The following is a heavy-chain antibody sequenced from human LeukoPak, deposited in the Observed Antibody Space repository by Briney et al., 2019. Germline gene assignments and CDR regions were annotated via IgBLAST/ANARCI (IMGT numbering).Heavy chain of an antibody. CDR1: GYTFTGYY. J-gene: IGHJ6*03. V-gene: IGHV1-2*02. Sequence: ASVKVSCEAAGYTFTGYYMHWVRQAPGQGLEWMGWINPNSGGTNYAQKFQGRVTMTRDTSISTAYMELSSLRSEDTAVYYCARGRRGEATSYYYYYMDVWGKGTTVTVSS. D-gene: IGHD5-12*01. CDR3: ARGRRGEATSYYYYYMDV. CDR2: INPNSGGT.